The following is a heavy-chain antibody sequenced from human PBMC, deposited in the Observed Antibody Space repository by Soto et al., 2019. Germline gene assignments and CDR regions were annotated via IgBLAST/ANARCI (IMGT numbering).Heavy chain of an antibody. CDR1: GFSFSNYG. J-gene: IGHJ3*02. V-gene: IGHV3-23*01. Sequence: VQLLESGGGLVQPGGSLRLSCATSGFSFSNYGMNWVRQAPGKGLEWVSGITKTGRSTFIADSVRGRFTISRDNLKKMMYLQMNSLRVDDTALYYCTKDAEAYDFAFDKWGQGTMVTVTS. D-gene: IGHD3-3*01. CDR3: TKDAEAYDFAFDK. CDR2: ITKTGRST.